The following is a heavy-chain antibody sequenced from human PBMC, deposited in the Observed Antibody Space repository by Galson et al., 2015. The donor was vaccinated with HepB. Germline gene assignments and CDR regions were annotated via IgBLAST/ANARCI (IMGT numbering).Heavy chain of an antibody. CDR1: GFTASNNY. Sequence: SLRLSCAASGFTASNNYMSRARQAPGKGLEWVSGIHRGGSTYYADPVKGRFTISRDNSKNTLYLQMNSLKTEDTAVYYCARDFLYSHGYHHYYYYGRDVWGQGTTVTVSS. J-gene: IGHJ6*02. CDR3: ARDFLYSHGYHHYYYYGRDV. D-gene: IGHD5-18*01. CDR2: IHRGGST. V-gene: IGHV3-66*02.